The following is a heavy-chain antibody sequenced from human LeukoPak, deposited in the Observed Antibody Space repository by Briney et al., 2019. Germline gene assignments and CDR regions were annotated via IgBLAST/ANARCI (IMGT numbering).Heavy chain of an antibody. CDR2: IYHSGST. Sequence: SDTLSLTCSVSGVSMSSYYWRWIRQSPGKGLELIWYIYHSGSTDYNSSLKSRVTISEDTSKKQFSLKVSSVSAADTAVYYCARGFRGASIDYWGQRNRVTVSS. J-gene: IGHJ4*02. D-gene: IGHD6-6*01. V-gene: IGHV4-59*01. CDR3: ARGFRGASIDY. CDR1: GVSMSSYY.